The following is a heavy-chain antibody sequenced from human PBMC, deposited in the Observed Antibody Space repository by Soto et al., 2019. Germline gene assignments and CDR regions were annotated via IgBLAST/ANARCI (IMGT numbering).Heavy chain of an antibody. J-gene: IGHJ4*02. CDR1: GFTLRNYA. CDR2: ISANDVGT. V-gene: IGHV3-23*01. CDR3: AKAKNDYNWDNRPPFDY. Sequence: VGSLRLSCEASGFTLRNYAMTWVRQSPGKGLEWVSLISANDVGTYYAESVKTRFTISTDQSRNTVYLQMDSLRADDTAIYYCAKAKNDYNWDNRPPFDYWCQGTLVTVSS. D-gene: IGHD1-20*01.